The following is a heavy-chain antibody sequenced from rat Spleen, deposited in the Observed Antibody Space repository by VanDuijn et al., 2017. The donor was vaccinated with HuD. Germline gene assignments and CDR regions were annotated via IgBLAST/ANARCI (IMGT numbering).Heavy chain of an antibody. CDR1: GFTFSDYY. V-gene: IGHV5-29*01. D-gene: IGHD4-3*01. Sequence: EVQLVESGGGLVQPGRSLKLSCAASGFTFSDYYMAWVRQAPTKGLEWVATIIYDGSRTYYRDSVKGRFTVSRDNAKSTQYLQMDSLRSEDTATYYCVRQDTSGYSNWFAYWGQGTLVTVSS. CDR2: IIYDGSRT. CDR3: VRQDTSGYSNWFAY. J-gene: IGHJ3*01.